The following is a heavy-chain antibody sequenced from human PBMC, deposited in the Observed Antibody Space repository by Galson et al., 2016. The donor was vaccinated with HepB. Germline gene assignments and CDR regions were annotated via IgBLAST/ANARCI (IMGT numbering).Heavy chain of an antibody. CDR1: GFSLSTSGVC. CDR3: ARVRGHSGWRGAYDP. J-gene: IGHJ5*02. V-gene: IGHV2-70*01. Sequence: PALVKPTQTLTLTCTFSGFSLSTSGVCVSWLRQPPGKALEWLALINWDDDKYYLTSLKTRLTISKDTSKNQVVLTMTNVDPADTATYHCARVRGHSGWRGAYDPWGQGTLVTVSS. D-gene: IGHD6-19*01. CDR2: INWDDDK.